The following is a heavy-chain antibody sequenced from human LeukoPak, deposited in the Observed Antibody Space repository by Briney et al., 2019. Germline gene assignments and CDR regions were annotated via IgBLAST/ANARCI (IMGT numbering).Heavy chain of an antibody. J-gene: IGHJ4*02. D-gene: IGHD2-21*01. CDR1: GYTFTGYY. V-gene: IGHV1-2*06. CDR3: ARDRPYSLSSLD. CDR2: INPNSGGT. Sequence: ASVKVSCKASGYTFTGYYMHWVRQAPGQGLEWMGRINPNSGGTNYAQKFQGRVTMTRDTSISTAYMELSRLRSDDTAVYYCARDRPYSLSSLDWGQGTLVTVSS.